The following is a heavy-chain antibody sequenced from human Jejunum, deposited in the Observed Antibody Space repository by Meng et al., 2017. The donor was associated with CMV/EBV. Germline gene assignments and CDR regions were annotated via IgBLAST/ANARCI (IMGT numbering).Heavy chain of an antibody. CDR1: GYTLTNND. Sequence: CKASGYTLTNNDLIWVRQAPGQGPEWMGWINTNTGNPTYARDFTGRFVFSLDTSVSTAYLQISSLKAEDTAVYYCARDGLNERYFDYWGQGTLVTVSS. CDR2: INTNTGNP. V-gene: IGHV7-4-1*02. CDR3: ARDGLNERYFDY. J-gene: IGHJ4*02. D-gene: IGHD3-22*01.